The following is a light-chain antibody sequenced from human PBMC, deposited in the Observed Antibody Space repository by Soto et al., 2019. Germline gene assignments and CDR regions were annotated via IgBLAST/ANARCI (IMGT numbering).Light chain of an antibody. Sequence: EIVLTQSPGTLSLSPGERATLSCRASQSVSSSYLAWYQQKPGQAPRLLIYGASSRATGIPDRFSGSGSGTDFILTISRLEPEDFAVDYCQQYGSAPRFTVGPGTKVDIK. J-gene: IGKJ3*01. CDR2: GAS. CDR3: QQYGSAPRFT. V-gene: IGKV3-20*01. CDR1: QSVSSSY.